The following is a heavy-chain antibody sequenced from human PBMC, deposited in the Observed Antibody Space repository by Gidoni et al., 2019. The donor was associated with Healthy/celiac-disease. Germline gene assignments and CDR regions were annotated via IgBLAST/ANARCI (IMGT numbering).Heavy chain of an antibody. V-gene: IGHV3-74*01. Sequence: EVQLVESGGGLVQPGGSLRLSCAASGFTSSSYWMHWVRQAQGKGLVWVSRINSDGSSTSYADSVKGRFTISRDNAKNTLYLQMNSLRAEDTAVYYCARDPPHPYCSGGSCYSTSPQNNYGMDVWGQGTTVTVSS. CDR1: GFTSSSYW. CDR3: ARDPPHPYCSGGSCYSTSPQNNYGMDV. J-gene: IGHJ6*02. D-gene: IGHD2-15*01. CDR2: INSDGSST.